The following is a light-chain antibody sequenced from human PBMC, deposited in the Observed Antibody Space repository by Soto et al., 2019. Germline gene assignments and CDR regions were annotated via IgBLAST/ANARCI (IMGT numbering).Light chain of an antibody. V-gene: IGKV3-15*01. Sequence: EIVMTQSPATLSVSPGERATLSCRASQSVSSNLAWYQQKPGQAPRLLIYGASTRATGIPARFSGSGSGTEFTLTISSLQYQDFAVYYCQQYNNWPPLTFGGGNKVESK. CDR2: GAS. CDR1: QSVSSN. J-gene: IGKJ4*01. CDR3: QQYNNWPPLT.